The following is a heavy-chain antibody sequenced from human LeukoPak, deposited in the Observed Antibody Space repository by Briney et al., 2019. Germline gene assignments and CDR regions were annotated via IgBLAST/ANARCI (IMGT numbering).Heavy chain of an antibody. CDR2: IYYSGST. D-gene: IGHD3-10*01. J-gene: IGHJ5*02. Sequence: PGGSLRLSCAASGFTFSSYWMSWVRQPPGKGLEWIGSIYYSGSTYYNPSLKSRVTISVDTSKNQFSLKLSSVTAADTAVYYCARGLYYYTPKNWFDPWGQGTLVTVSS. V-gene: IGHV4-39*01. CDR1: GFTFSSYW. CDR3: ARGLYYYTPKNWFDP.